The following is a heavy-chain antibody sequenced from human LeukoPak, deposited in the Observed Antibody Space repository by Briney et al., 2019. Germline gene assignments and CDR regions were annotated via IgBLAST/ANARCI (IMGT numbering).Heavy chain of an antibody. J-gene: IGHJ4*02. CDR2: ISWNSGSI. CDR1: GFTFDDYA. CDR3: AKVIRAMVHDGFFDY. D-gene: IGHD5-18*01. V-gene: IGHV3-9*01. Sequence: GGSLRLSCAASGFTFDDYAMHWVRQAPGKGLEWVSGISWNSGSIGYADSVKGRFTISRDNAKNSLYLQMNSLRAEDTALYYCAKVIRAMVHDGFFDYWGQGTLVTVSS.